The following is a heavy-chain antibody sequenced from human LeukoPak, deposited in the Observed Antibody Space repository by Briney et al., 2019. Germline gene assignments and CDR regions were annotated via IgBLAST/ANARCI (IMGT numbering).Heavy chain of an antibody. V-gene: IGHV1-69*06. CDR2: IIPIFGTA. CDR3: ARHAYHDDNSDYYFGY. D-gene: IGHD3-22*01. J-gene: IGHJ4*02. Sequence: SVKVSCKASGGTFSSYAISWVRQAPGQGLEWMGGIIPIFGTANYAQKFRGRVTLTADKSTSTAYMELSSLRSEDTAVYYCARHAYHDDNSDYYFGYWGQGTLVTVSS. CDR1: GGTFSSYA.